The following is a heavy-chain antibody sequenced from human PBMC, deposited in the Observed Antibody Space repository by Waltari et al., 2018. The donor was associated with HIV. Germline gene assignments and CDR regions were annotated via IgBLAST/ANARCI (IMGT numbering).Heavy chain of an antibody. CDR2: CYGGGTT. CDR3: ASIAYCGGDCYPRGMDV. J-gene: IGHJ6*02. Sequence: EVQLVESGGGSVQPGGSLRLSCAASGFTVSSNYMSWVRQAPGKGGGGVAFCYGGGTTYYADSVKGRFTISRDNSKNTLYLQMNSLRAEDTAVYYCASIAYCGGDCYPRGMDVWGQGTTVTVSS. V-gene: IGHV3-66*01. CDR1: GFTVSSNY. D-gene: IGHD2-21*02.